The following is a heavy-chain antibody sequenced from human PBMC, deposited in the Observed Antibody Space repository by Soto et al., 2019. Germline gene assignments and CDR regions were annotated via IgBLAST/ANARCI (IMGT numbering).Heavy chain of an antibody. Sequence: PGGSLRLSCAASGFTFSSYWMHWVRQAPGKGLVWVSRINSDGSSTSYADSVKGRFTISRDNAKNTLYLQMNSLRAEDTAVYYWERDTILRANIFNYYYYGRAVGGKGTRVPVSS. D-gene: IGHD3-9*01. J-gene: IGHJ6*04. CDR2: INSDGSST. CDR3: ERDTILRANIFNYYYYGRAV. V-gene: IGHV3-74*01. CDR1: GFTFSSYW.